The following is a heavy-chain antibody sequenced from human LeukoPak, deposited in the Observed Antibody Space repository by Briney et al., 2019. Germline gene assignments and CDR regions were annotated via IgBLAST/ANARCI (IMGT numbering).Heavy chain of an antibody. J-gene: IGHJ5*02. D-gene: IGHD3-10*01. CDR1: GASLSGNAW. CDR3: ARLANSYGSGNYDS. CDR2: ISESGST. V-gene: IGHV4-4*02. Sequence: PSETLSLTCAVSGASLSGNAWWSWVRQPPGKGLEWMGEISESGSTNYNSALKTRITMSVDTSKNHFSLKLTSVTAADTAVYYCARLANSYGSGNYDSWGQGTLVIVSP.